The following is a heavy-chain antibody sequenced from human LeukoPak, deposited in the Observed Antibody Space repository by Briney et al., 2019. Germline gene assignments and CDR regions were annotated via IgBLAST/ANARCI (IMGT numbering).Heavy chain of an antibody. Sequence: SETLSLTCGVSGGSIRSSNWWSWVRQPPGKGLEGIGEIHHSGTTNYNPSLKSRVTISVDQSKNQFSLKLRSVTAADTAVYYCARVRSVPRYDSSGYQLGYFDYWGQGTLVTVSS. CDR2: IHHSGTT. CDR1: GGSIRSSNW. CDR3: ARVRSVPRYDSSGYQLGYFDY. V-gene: IGHV4-4*02. D-gene: IGHD3-22*01. J-gene: IGHJ4*02.